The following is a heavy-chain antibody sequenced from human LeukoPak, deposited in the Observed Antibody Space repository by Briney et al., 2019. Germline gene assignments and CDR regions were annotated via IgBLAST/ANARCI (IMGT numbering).Heavy chain of an antibody. Sequence: SETLSLTCAVYGGSFSGYYWSWIRQPPGKGLEWIGEINHSGSTNYNPSLKSRVTISVDTSKNQFSLKLSSVTAADTAVYYCARVRYFDWLSDAFDIWGQRTMVTVSS. CDR2: INHSGST. D-gene: IGHD3-9*01. J-gene: IGHJ3*02. CDR1: GGSFSGYY. CDR3: ARVRYFDWLSDAFDI. V-gene: IGHV4-34*01.